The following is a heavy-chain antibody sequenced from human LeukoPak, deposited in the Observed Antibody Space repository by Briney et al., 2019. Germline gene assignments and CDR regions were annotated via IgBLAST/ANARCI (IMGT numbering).Heavy chain of an antibody. CDR2: IYTSGST. Sequence: TLSLTCTVSGGSISSGSSYWSWIRQPAGKGLEWIGRIYTSGSTNYNPSLKSRVTISVDTSKNQFSLRLSSVTAADTAVYYCATSSDTASAYWGQGTLVTVFS. CDR3: ATSSDTASAY. D-gene: IGHD5-18*01. CDR1: GGSISSGSSY. V-gene: IGHV4-61*02. J-gene: IGHJ4*02.